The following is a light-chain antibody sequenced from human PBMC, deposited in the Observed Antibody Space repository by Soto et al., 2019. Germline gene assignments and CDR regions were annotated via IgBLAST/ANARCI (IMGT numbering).Light chain of an antibody. CDR3: QQYNNWPPWT. CDR2: GAS. V-gene: IGKV3-15*01. Sequence: DIVMTQSPATLSVSPGERATLSCRASQSVSSNLAWHQQKPGQAPRLLIYGASTRATGIPARFSGSGSGTEFTLTISSLQSEDFAVYYCQQYNNWPPWTFGQGTRWIS. CDR1: QSVSSN. J-gene: IGKJ1*01.